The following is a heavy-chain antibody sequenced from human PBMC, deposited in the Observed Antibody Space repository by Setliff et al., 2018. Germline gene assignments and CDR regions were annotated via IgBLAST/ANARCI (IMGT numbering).Heavy chain of an antibody. J-gene: IGHJ4*02. Sequence: GESLKISCKASGYSFTDYWIAWVRQMPGKGLEWMGIIYPSNSNIKYSPSFEAQVTISADKSISTAYLQWRSLKASDTAMYFCATHGLKVFYTGPYYFEHWGRGTLVTVSS. D-gene: IGHD3-16*01. CDR3: ATHGLKVFYTGPYYFEH. CDR1: GYSFTDYW. CDR2: IYPSNSNI. V-gene: IGHV5-51*01.